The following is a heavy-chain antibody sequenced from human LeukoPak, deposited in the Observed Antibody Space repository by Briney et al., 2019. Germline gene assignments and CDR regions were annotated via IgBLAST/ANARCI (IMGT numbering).Heavy chain of an antibody. CDR1: GFTFSAYY. CDR2: IGTSSSTM. D-gene: IGHD6-13*01. CDR3: ARVGSLAAAGTIDY. J-gene: IGHJ4*02. V-gene: IGHV3-11*01. Sequence: PGGSLRLSCAASGFTFSAYYMSWIRQAPGKGLEWISYIGTSSSTMYYADSVKGRLTISRDNAKNSLYLQMNSLRAEDTAVYYCARVGSLAAAGTIDYWGQGTQVTVSS.